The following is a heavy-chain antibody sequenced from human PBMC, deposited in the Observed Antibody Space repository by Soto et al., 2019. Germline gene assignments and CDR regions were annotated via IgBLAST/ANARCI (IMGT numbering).Heavy chain of an antibody. CDR1: GVSCSGYY. Sequence: XETLSLTCAVYGVSCSGYYWSWIRKPPGRGLEWIGEINHSGSTNYNPSLKSRVTISVDTSKNHFSLKLSSVTAADTAVYYCARGRRSSSWFLMGYGMDVWGQGTTVTVSS. CDR3: ARGRRSSSWFLMGYGMDV. J-gene: IGHJ6*02. CDR2: INHSGST. V-gene: IGHV4-34*01. D-gene: IGHD6-13*01.